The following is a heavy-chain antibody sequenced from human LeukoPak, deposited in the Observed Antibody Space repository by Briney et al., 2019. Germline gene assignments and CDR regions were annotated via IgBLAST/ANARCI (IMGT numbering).Heavy chain of an antibody. Sequence: GGSLRLSCAASGFTFSSYAMSWVRQAPGKGLEWVANIKQDGSEKYYVDSVKGRFTISRDNAKNSLYLQMNSLRAEDTAVYYCAREDSHNSTGGMFYFDYWGQGTLVTVSS. CDR2: IKQDGSEK. J-gene: IGHJ4*02. V-gene: IGHV3-7*01. CDR1: GFTFSSYA. D-gene: IGHD1-20*01. CDR3: AREDSHNSTGGMFYFDY.